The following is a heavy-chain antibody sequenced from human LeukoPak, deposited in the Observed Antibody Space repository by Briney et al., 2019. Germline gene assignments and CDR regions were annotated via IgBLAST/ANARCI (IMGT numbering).Heavy chain of an antibody. CDR1: Y. V-gene: IGHV4-31*02. CDR3: ARDVLDYYGSGSYYSGTFDY. Sequence: YWIGWVRQMPGKGLEWIGYIYYSGSTYYNPSLKSRVTISVDTSKNQFSLKLSSVTAADTAVYYCARDVLDYYGSGSYYSGTFDYWGQGTLVTVSS. D-gene: IGHD3-10*01. CDR2: IYYSGST. J-gene: IGHJ4*02.